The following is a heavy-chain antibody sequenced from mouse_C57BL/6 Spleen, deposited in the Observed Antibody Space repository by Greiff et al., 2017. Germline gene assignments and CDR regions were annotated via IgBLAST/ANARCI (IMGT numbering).Heavy chain of an antibody. Sequence: EVQLQQSGPELVKPGASVKISCKASGYTFTDYYMNWVKQSHGKSLEWIGDINPNNGGTSYNQKFKGKATLTVDKSSSTAYMELRSLTSEDSAVDYCARTGDGNPWFAYWGQGTLVTVSA. V-gene: IGHV1-26*01. CDR2: INPNNGGT. CDR1: GYTFTDYY. CDR3: ARTGDGNPWFAY. D-gene: IGHD2-1*01. J-gene: IGHJ3*01.